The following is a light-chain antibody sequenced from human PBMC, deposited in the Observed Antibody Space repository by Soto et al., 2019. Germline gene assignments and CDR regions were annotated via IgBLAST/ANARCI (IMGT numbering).Light chain of an antibody. V-gene: IGKV1-39*01. CDR1: QSISSY. J-gene: IGKJ5*01. Sequence: MYLSLASVSASKRLRVTINCTASQSISSYLNWYQQKPGKAPRLLIYAGSSLESGVPSRFRGSGSGTDFTLTISSLQPEDFATYYCQQIYSTFGHGRLLEV. CDR3: QQIYST. CDR2: AGS.